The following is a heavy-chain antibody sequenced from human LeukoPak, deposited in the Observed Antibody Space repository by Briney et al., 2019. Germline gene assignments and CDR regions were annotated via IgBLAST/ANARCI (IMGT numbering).Heavy chain of an antibody. CDR3: ARGTMLVGLDK. Sequence: SETLSLTCTVSGGSISGYYWSWVRQPAGKGLEWIGRIYSSGSANYNPSLKSRVTMSVDASNNQFSLKLTSVSAADTAVYYCARGTMLVGLDKWGQGTLVTVSS. CDR1: GGSISGYY. J-gene: IGHJ4*02. D-gene: IGHD3-22*01. CDR2: IYSSGSA. V-gene: IGHV4-4*07.